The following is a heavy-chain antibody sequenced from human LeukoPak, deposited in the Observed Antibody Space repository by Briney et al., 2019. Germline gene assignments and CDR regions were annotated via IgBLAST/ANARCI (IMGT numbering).Heavy chain of an antibody. CDR1: GFTFSTYN. V-gene: IGHV3-21*01. CDR3: ASKTWDRGMDV. J-gene: IGHJ6*02. Sequence: PGGSLRLSCAASGFTFSTYNMNWVRQAPGKGLEWVSSISGSSTYIYYADSVKGRFTISRDNAKNSLYLQMNSLGVEDTAVYYCASKTWDRGMDVWGQGTTVTVSS. CDR2: ISGSSTYI. D-gene: IGHD1-26*01.